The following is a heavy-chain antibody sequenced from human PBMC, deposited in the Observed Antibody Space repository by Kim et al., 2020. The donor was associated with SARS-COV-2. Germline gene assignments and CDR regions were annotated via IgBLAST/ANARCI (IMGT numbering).Heavy chain of an antibody. D-gene: IGHD3-10*01. Sequence: GGSLRLSCAASGFTFSSYGMHWVRQAPGKGLEWVAVIWYDGSNKYYADSVKGRFTISRDNSNNTLYLQMNSLRAEDTAVYYCARDRPYGGKKGPNNYGMDVWGQGTTVTVSS. CDR2: IWYDGSNK. CDR1: GFTFSSYG. J-gene: IGHJ6*02. V-gene: IGHV3-33*01. CDR3: ARDRPYGGKKGPNNYGMDV.